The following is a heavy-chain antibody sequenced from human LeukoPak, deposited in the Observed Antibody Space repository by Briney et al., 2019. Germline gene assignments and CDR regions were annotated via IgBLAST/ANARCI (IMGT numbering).Heavy chain of an antibody. Sequence: ASVTVSCKASGYTFTGYYMHWVRQAPGQGLEWMGWINPNSGATNYAQKFQGRVTMTRDTSISTAYMELSRLRSDDTAVYYCAREFSSWYGKGGAFDIWGEGTMVTVSS. CDR1: GYTFTGYY. CDR2: INPNSGAT. J-gene: IGHJ3*02. V-gene: IGHV1-2*02. D-gene: IGHD6-13*01. CDR3: AREFSSWYGKGGAFDI.